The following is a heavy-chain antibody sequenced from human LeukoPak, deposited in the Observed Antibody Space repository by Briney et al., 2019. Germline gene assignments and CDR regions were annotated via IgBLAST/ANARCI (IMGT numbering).Heavy chain of an antibody. D-gene: IGHD3-16*01. CDR3: ASSPDSLGNFDI. CDR2: IYTDESST. J-gene: IGHJ3*02. CDR1: GFXFSSSW. Sequence: GGSLRLSCAASGFXFSSSWIHWVRQAPGKGLVWVSRIYTDESSTNYADSVKGRFTISRDNAKNTLYLQMNSLRAEDTAVYYCASSPDSLGNFDIWGQGTMVTISS. V-gene: IGHV3-74*01.